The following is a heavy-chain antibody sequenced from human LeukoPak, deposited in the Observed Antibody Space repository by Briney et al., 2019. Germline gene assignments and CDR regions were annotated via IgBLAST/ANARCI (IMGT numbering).Heavy chain of an antibody. J-gene: IGHJ4*02. CDR1: GFAVTNDY. Sequence: PGGSLRLSCAASGFAVTNDYMSWVRQAPGKGLEWVSVLYTDGTTYYADSVKGRFTISRDNSKNTLYLQMNGLRAEDTAVYYCAKAAGTYAYYFDYWGQGTLVTVSS. CDR3: AKAAGTYAYYFDY. CDR2: LYTDGTT. V-gene: IGHV3-53*01. D-gene: IGHD1-1*01.